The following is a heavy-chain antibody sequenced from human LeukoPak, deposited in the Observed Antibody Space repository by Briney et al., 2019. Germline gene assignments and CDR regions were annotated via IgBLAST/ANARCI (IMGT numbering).Heavy chain of an antibody. V-gene: IGHV4-39*07. D-gene: IGHD4-17*01. CDR3: ARGGDYGDYAGDYYYYMDV. CDR2: IYYSGST. Sequence: SETLSLTCTVSGGSISSSSYYWGWIRQPPGKGLEWIGSIYYSGSTNYNPSLKSRVTISVDTSKNQFSLKLSSVTAADTAVYYCARGGDYGDYAGDYYYYMDVWGKGTTVTVSS. CDR1: GGSISSSSYY. J-gene: IGHJ6*03.